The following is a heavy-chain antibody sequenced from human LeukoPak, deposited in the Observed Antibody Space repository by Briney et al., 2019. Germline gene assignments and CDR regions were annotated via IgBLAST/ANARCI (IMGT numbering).Heavy chain of an antibody. J-gene: IGHJ5*02. CDR1: GYTLTALS. CDR3: ATLYTVTTSWFDP. CDR2: FDPEDGET. V-gene: IGHV1-24*01. Sequence: ASVKVSCKVTGYTLTALSMYRVRQAPGKGLEWMGGFDPEDGETIYAQKFQGRVTMTEDTSTDTAYMELSSLRSEDTAVYYCATLYTVTTSWFDPWRQGTLVTVSS. D-gene: IGHD1-1*01.